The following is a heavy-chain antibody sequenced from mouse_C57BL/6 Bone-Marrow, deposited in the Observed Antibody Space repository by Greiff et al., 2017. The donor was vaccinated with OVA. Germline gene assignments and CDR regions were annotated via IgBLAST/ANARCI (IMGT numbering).Heavy chain of an antibody. CDR1: GYTFTSYG. Sequence: QVQLQQSGAELARPGASVKLSCKASGYTFTSYGISWVKQRTGQGLEWIGEIYPRSGNTYYNEKFKGKATPTADKSSSTAYMELRSLTSEDSAVYFCLYYGSSYVYAMDYWGQGTSVTVSS. V-gene: IGHV1-81*01. CDR3: LYYGSSYVYAMDY. J-gene: IGHJ4*01. CDR2: IYPRSGNT. D-gene: IGHD1-1*01.